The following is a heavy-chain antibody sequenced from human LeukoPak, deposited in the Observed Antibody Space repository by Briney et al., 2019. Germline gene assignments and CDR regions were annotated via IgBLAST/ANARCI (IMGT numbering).Heavy chain of an antibody. D-gene: IGHD6-19*01. V-gene: IGHV1-2*02. CDR2: INPNSGST. J-gene: IGHJ4*02. Sequence: ASVKVSCKTSGYTLTGSYVHWVRQAPGQGLEWMGYINPNSGSTNYAQSFRGRVTMTRDTSITTAYLVLSGLTSDDTALYFCTREPVYSGGWGALDYWGQGSLVTVSS. CDR1: GYTLTGSY. CDR3: TREPVYSGGWGALDY.